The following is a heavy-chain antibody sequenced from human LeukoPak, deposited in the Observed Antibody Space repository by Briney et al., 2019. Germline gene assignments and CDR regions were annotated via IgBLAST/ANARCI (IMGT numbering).Heavy chain of an antibody. D-gene: IGHD4-17*01. CDR1: GFTFSNYA. V-gene: IGHV3-23*01. Sequence: GGSLRLSCAASGFTFSNYAMSWVRQAPGKGLEWVSAISGSGDTTYYADSVKGRFTISRDNSKNTLYLQMNSLRAEDTAVYYCAKDPLSTRMTTVTTNWFDPWGQGTLVTVSS. CDR3: AKDPLSTRMTTVTTNWFDP. CDR2: ISGSGDTT. J-gene: IGHJ5*02.